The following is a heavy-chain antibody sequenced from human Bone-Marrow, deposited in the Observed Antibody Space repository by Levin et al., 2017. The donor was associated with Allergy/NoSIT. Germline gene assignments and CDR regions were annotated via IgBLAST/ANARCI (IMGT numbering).Heavy chain of an antibody. V-gene: IGHV3-30*04. CDR3: AKSYMAGYYSIYYGMDV. Sequence: SCGVSGFTFSHYAMHWVRQAPGKGLDWVALISYDGNNKYYADSVRGRFTISRDISTNTLYLQMSSLRPEDTAVYYCAKSYMAGYYSIYYGMDVWGQGTTVTVSS. CDR1: GFTFSHYA. D-gene: IGHD3-22*01. J-gene: IGHJ6*02. CDR2: ISYDGNNK.